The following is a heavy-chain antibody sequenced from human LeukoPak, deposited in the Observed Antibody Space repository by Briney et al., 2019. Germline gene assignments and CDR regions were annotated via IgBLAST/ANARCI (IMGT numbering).Heavy chain of an antibody. Sequence: SETLSLTCAVYGGSFSGYYWSWIRQPPGKGLEWIGEINHSGSTNYNPSLKSRVTISVDTSKNQFSLKLSSVTAADTAVYYCASLGGYSGYDWDWFDTWGQGTLVTVSS. V-gene: IGHV4-34*01. J-gene: IGHJ5*02. D-gene: IGHD5-12*01. CDR1: GGSFSGYY. CDR2: INHSGST. CDR3: ASLGGYSGYDWDWFDT.